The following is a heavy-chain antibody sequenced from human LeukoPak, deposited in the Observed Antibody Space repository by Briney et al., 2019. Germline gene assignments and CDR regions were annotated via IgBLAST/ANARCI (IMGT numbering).Heavy chain of an antibody. CDR3: ASSPRGLEPAYFDY. Sequence: PGGSLRLSCAASGFTFSSYSMNWVRQAPGKGLEWVSSISSSSSYIYYADSVKGRFTISRDNAKNSLYLQMNSLRAEDTAAYYCASSPRGLEPAYFDYWGREPWSPSPQ. V-gene: IGHV3-21*01. D-gene: IGHD3-3*01. CDR1: GFTFSSYS. CDR2: ISSSSSYI. J-gene: IGHJ4*02.